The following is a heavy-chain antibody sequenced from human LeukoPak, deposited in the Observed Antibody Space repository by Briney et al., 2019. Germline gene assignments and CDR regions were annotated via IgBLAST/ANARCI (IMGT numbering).Heavy chain of an antibody. CDR1: RGTFISYA. V-gene: IGHV1-18*01. J-gene: IGHJ4*02. CDR2: ISAYTGNT. D-gene: IGHD5-18*01. CDR3: ARDHGYSYGPTDY. Sequence: RASVKVSCKASRGTFISYAISWVRQAPGQGLEWMGWISAYTGNTNYAQKLQGRVTITTDTSTRTAYMELRSLRSDDTAVYYCARDHGYSYGPTDYWGQGTLVTVSS.